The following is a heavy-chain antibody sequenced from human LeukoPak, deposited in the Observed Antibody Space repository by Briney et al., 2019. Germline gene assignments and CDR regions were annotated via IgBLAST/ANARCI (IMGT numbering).Heavy chain of an antibody. Sequence: GGSLRLSCAASGFTFSNYAMNWVRQTPGKGLEWVSGISGHDGSTYYADSVKGRFTIPRDNSKNTLYLQMNSLRAEDTAVYYCAKGPYSCEVLELDYWGQGTLVTVSS. J-gene: IGHJ4*02. CDR1: GFTFSNYA. CDR3: AKGPYSCEVLELDY. V-gene: IGHV3-23*01. CDR2: ISGHDGST. D-gene: IGHD1-26*01.